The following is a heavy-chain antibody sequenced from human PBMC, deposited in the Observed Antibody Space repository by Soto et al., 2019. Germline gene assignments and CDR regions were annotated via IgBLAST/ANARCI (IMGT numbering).Heavy chain of an antibody. Sequence: QVQLVQSGAEVKKPGSSVKVSCKASGGTFSSYAISWVRQAAEQGLEWMGGIIPTFGTANYAQKFQGRVTITADVSTSTAYMELSSLRSEDTAVYYCARAPDVVGARVGYYYYGMDVWGQGTTVTVSS. CDR2: IIPTFGTA. V-gene: IGHV1-69*01. CDR1: GGTFSSYA. CDR3: ARAPDVVGARVGYYYYGMDV. D-gene: IGHD1-26*01. J-gene: IGHJ6*02.